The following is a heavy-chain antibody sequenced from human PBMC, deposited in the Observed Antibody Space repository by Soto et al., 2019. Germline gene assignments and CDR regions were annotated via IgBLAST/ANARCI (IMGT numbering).Heavy chain of an antibody. CDR2: ISGSGGST. V-gene: IGHV3-23*01. CDR3: ARASAFPAAGNYCYMEV. D-gene: IGHD6-13*01. Sequence: EVQLLESGGGLVQPGGSLRLSCAASGFTFSSYAMSWVRQAPGKGLEWVSAISGSGGSTYYADSVKGRFTISRENSKNTLCLQMNSLRAEHTAISYCARASAFPAAGNYCYMEVWCKGTTVTVSS. J-gene: IGHJ6*03. CDR1: GFTFSSYA.